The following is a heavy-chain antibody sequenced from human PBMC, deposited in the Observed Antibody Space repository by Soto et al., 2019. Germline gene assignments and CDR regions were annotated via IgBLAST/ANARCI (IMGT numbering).Heavy chain of an antibody. CDR3: VRDDIGLGIDY. CDR1: GGSISSSSYY. CDR2: IYYSGST. Sequence: SETLSLTCTVSGGSISSSSYYWGWIRQPPGKGLEWIGSIYYSGSTYYNPSLKSRVTISVDTSKNQFSLKLSSVTAEDTAVYYCVRDDIGLGIDYWGLGTLVTVSS. V-gene: IGHV4-39*02. D-gene: IGHD1-26*01. J-gene: IGHJ4*02.